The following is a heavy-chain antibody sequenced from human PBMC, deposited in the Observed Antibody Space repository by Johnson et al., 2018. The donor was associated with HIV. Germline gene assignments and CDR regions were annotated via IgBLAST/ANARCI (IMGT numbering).Heavy chain of an antibody. J-gene: IGHJ3*02. CDR3: AREESIVVAIAIQAFDI. Sequence: VLLVESGGGLVQPGGSLRLSCAVSRFTVSSNYMTWVRQAPGKGLEWVSGIYSGGSTHHGDSVKGRFTISRDNSKKTLYLQMNSLRAEDTAVYYCAREESIVVAIAIQAFDIWGQGTMVTVSS. V-gene: IGHV3-66*02. CDR2: IYSGGST. CDR1: RFTVSSNY. D-gene: IGHD2-21*01.